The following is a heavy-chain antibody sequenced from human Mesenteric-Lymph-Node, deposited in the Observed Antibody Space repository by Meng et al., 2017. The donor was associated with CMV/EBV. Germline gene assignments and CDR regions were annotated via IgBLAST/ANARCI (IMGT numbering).Heavy chain of an antibody. J-gene: IGHJ4*02. V-gene: IGHV3-48*04. CDR1: GFTFSSYS. D-gene: IGHD4/OR15-4a*01. CDR2: ISSTGTTI. Sequence: GGSLRLSCAASGFTFSSYSMNWVRQAPGKGLEWVSYISSTGTTIYYGDSVKGRFTISRDNAKNSLYLQMNSLRAEDTAVYYCAREGYDYGHHFDFWGQGALVTVSS. CDR3: AREGYDYGHHFDF.